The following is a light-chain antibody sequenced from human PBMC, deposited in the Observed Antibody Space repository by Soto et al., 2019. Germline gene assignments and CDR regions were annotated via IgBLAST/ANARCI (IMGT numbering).Light chain of an antibody. CDR3: QQYDKYST. V-gene: IGKV3-15*01. CDR1: QSVSSH. J-gene: IGKJ1*01. CDR2: GAS. Sequence: EVVMTQSPATLSVSPGEGATLSCRASQSVSSHLAWYQQKPGQSPRLLIYGASTRATGVPARFSGSGSGTEFTLTISSLQSEDFATYFCQQYDKYSTFGHGTKV.